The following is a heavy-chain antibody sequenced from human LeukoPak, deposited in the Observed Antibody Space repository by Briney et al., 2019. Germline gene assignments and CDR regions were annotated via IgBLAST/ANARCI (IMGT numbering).Heavy chain of an antibody. CDR2: ISGSGGST. CDR3: VREPSDGDI. J-gene: IGHJ6*02. Sequence: QPGGSLRLSCAASGFTFSSYAMSWVRQAPGKGLEWVSAISGSGGSTYYADSVKGRFTISRDNAKNSLYLQMSSLGAEDTAVYYCVREPSDGDIWGQRTTVTVS. CDR1: GFTFSSYA. V-gene: IGHV3-23*01.